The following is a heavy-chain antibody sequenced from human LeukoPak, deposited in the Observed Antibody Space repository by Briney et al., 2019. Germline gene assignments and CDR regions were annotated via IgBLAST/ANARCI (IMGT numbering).Heavy chain of an antibody. J-gene: IGHJ5*02. V-gene: IGHV1-18*01. CDR3: ARDSNYYDSSGPKRNWFDP. CDR1: GYTFTSYG. CDR2: ISAYNGNT. D-gene: IGHD3-22*01. Sequence: APVKVSCKASGYTFTSYGISWGGQAPGQGLEWLGWISAYNGNTNCAQKLQGRVTMTTDTSTSTAYMELRSLRSDDTAVYYCARDSNYYDSSGPKRNWFDPWGQGTLVTVSS.